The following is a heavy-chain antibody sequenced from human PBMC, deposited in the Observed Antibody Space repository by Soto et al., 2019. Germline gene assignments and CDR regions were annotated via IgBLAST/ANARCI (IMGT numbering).Heavy chain of an antibody. V-gene: IGHV3-23*01. CDR2: ISGSGGST. CDR1: GFTFSSYA. CDR3: AKQKVPPFYGMDV. Sequence: SGGSLRLSCAASGFTFSSYAMSWVRQAPGKGLEWVSAISGSGGSTYYADSVKGRFTISRDNSKNTLYLQMNSLRAEDTAVYYCAKQKVPPFYGMDVWGRGTTVTVSS. D-gene: IGHD2-2*01. J-gene: IGHJ6*02.